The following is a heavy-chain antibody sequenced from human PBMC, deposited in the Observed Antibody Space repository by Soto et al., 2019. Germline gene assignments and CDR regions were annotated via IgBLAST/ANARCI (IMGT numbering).Heavy chain of an antibody. CDR2: IYYGGNT. CDR3: ARVRREYDTSGPVDY. J-gene: IGHJ4*02. D-gene: IGHD3-22*01. V-gene: IGHV4-30-2*01. Sequence: QLQLQESGSGLVKPSQTLSLTCAVSGGSISSGDYSWNWIRQPPGKGLEWIGYIYYGGNTYYNPSLQSRVTMSVDRSRNQFSLKLPSVTAADTAVYFCARVRREYDTSGPVDYWGQGTLVTDSS. CDR1: GGSISSGDYS.